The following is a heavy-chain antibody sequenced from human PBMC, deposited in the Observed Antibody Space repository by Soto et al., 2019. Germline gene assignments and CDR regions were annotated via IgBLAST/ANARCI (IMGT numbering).Heavy chain of an antibody. Sequence: SETLSLTCTVSGGSISSYYWSWIRQRPGKGLEWIGYIYYSGSTNYNPSLKSRVTISVDTSKNQFSLKLSSVTAADTAVYHCARVGTSSIFGVVTRYYYYGMDVWGQGTTVTVS. CDR3: ARVGTSSIFGVVTRYYYYGMDV. CDR1: GGSISSYY. J-gene: IGHJ6*02. CDR2: IYYSGST. V-gene: IGHV4-59*01. D-gene: IGHD3-3*01.